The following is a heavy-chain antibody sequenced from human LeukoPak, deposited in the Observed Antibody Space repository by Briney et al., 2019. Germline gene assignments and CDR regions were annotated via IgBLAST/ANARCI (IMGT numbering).Heavy chain of an antibody. J-gene: IGHJ4*02. Sequence: SETLSLTCIVSGGSISSYYWSWIRQPPGKGLEWIGYIYYSGSTNYNPSLKSRVTISVDTSKNQFSLKLSSVTAADTAVYYCARTARYFDYWGQGTLVTVSS. V-gene: IGHV4-59*01. CDR2: IYYSGST. CDR1: GGSISSYY. CDR3: ARTARYFDY.